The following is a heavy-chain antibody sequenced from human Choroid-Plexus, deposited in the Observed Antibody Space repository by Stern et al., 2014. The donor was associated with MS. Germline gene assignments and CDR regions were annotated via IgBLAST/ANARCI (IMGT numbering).Heavy chain of an antibody. CDR2: VSYDGNKK. D-gene: IGHD2-8*01. CDR1: GFTFGIFA. Sequence: VQLVESGGGVVQPGRPLRLSCAASGFTFGIFAMHWVRQAPGKGLEWVAGVSYDGNKKYYADSVKGRFTVSRDNSQNTLYMQMSSLRAEDTAVYYCAKDRQYLTYFFDHWGQGSLVTVSS. CDR3: AKDRQYLTYFFDH. J-gene: IGHJ5*02. V-gene: IGHV3-30*18.